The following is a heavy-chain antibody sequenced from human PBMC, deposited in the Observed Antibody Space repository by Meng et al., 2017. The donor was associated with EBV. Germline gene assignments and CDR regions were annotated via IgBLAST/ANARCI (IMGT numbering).Heavy chain of an antibody. J-gene: IGHJ5*02. CDR2: ISAYNGNT. V-gene: IGHV1-18*01. CDR1: GYTFTSYG. Sequence: VQWAQSGAEVKKPGASLKVSCNASGYTFTSYGISWVRQAPGQGLEWMGWISAYNGNTNYAQKLQGRVTMTTDTSTSTAYMELRSLRSDDTAVYYCARETSGYDFNWFDPWGQGTLVTVSS. CDR3: ARETSGYDFNWFDP. D-gene: IGHD5-12*01.